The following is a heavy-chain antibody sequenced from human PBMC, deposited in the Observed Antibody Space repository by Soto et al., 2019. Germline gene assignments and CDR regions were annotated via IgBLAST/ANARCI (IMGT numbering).Heavy chain of an antibody. CDR2: IYWDDDK. D-gene: IGHD1-26*01. CDR3: ARLMGATWCGD. CDR1: GFSLTTSAVA. Sequence: QITLKESGPTVVKPTQTLTLTCNVSGFSLTTSAVAVGWIRQPPGKALEWLPLIYWDDDKRYSPSLQSRLTITRDTSKNQVVLTMPNMDPLDTATYSGARLMGATWCGDWGQGALVTVSS. V-gene: IGHV2-5*02. J-gene: IGHJ4*02.